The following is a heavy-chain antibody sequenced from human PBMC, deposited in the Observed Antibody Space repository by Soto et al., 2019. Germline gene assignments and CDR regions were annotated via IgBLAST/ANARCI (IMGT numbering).Heavy chain of an antibody. CDR2: ISAYNGNT. J-gene: IGHJ6*02. D-gene: IGHD3-10*01. CDR1: GYTFASYG. Sequence: ASVKVSCXASGYTFASYGISWVRQAPGQGLEWMGWISAYNGNTNYAQKLQGRVTMTTDTSTSTAYMELRSLRSDDTAVYYCAREYGSGSYYKIGYYYYGMDVWGQGTTVTVSS. CDR3: AREYGSGSYYKIGYYYYGMDV. V-gene: IGHV1-18*01.